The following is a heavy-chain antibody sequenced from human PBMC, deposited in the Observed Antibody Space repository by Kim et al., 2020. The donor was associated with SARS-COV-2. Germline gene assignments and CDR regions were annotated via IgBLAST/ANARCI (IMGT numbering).Heavy chain of an antibody. CDR2: IFYSGST. J-gene: IGHJ4*02. D-gene: IGHD3-22*01. Sequence: SETLSLTCTVSGGSISSSSYYWGWIRQPPGKGLEWIGSIFYSGSTYYNPSLKSRGTISVDTSKNQFSLKLSSVTAADTALYYCARDPYYYDSSVPRGYFDYWGQGTLVTVSS. V-gene: IGHV4-39*07. CDR1: GGSISSSSYY. CDR3: ARDPYYYDSSVPRGYFDY.